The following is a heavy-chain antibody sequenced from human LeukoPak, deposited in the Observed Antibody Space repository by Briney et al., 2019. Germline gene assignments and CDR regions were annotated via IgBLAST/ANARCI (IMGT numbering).Heavy chain of an antibody. CDR2: ISYDGSNI. Sequence: GGSLRLSCAPSGFTFSSSTMRWVRQAPGKGLEWVALISYDGSNIYHADSVEGRFTISRDNSKNTLYLQMNSLRAEDTAVYFCAGSSSTARSYIDYWGQGTLVTVSS. CDR1: GFTFSSST. CDR3: AGSSSTARSYIDY. V-gene: IGHV3-30*04. D-gene: IGHD4-11*01. J-gene: IGHJ4*02.